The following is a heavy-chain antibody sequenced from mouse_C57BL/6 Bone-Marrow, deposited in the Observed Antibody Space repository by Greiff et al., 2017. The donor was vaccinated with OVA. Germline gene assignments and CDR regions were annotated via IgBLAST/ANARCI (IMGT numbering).Heavy chain of an antibody. CDR2: ISSGGSYT. CDR3: ARQDYDPCGAMDY. J-gene: IGHJ4*01. D-gene: IGHD2-4*01. V-gene: IGHV5-6*01. Sequence: EVQGVESGGDLVKPGGSLKLSCAASGFTFSSYGMSWVRQTPDKRLEWVATISSGGSYTYYPDSVKGRFTISRDNAKNTLYLQMSSLKSEDTAMYYCARQDYDPCGAMDYWGQGTSVTVSS. CDR1: GFTFSSYG.